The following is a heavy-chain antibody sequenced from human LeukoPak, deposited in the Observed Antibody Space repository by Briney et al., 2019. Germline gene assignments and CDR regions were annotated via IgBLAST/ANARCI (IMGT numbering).Heavy chain of an antibody. CDR1: GGSISSGGYY. CDR3: ARGRSRFLEWLPIQYGMDV. CDR2: INHSGST. J-gene: IGHJ6*02. Sequence: SETLSLTCTVSGGSISSGGYYWSWIRQPPGKGLEWIGEINHSGSTNYNPSLKSRITISVDTSKNQFSLKLSSVTAADTAVYYCARGRSRFLEWLPIQYGMDVWGQGTTVTVSS. D-gene: IGHD3-3*01. V-gene: IGHV4-39*07.